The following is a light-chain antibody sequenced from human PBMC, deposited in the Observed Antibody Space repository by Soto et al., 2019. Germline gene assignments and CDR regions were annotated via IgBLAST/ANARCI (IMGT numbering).Light chain of an antibody. CDR3: AAWDDSLNGRVV. Sequence: QPVLTQPPSASGTPGQRVTISCSGSSSKIGSNTVNWYQQLPGTAPKLLIYSNNQRPSGVPDRFSGSKSGTSASLAISGLQSEDEADYYCAAWDDSLNGRVVFGGGTKLTVL. CDR2: SNN. V-gene: IGLV1-44*01. CDR1: SSKIGSNT. J-gene: IGLJ2*01.